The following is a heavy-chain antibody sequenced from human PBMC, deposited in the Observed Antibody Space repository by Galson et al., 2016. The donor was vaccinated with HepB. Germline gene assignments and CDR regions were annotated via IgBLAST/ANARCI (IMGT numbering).Heavy chain of an antibody. CDR2: ISRSGDST. CDR1: GFTFRNYG. D-gene: IGHD2-2*01. Sequence: SLRLSCAASGFTFRNYGMTWVRQAPGKGLGVVSSISRSGDSTDYADSVKGRFTISRDNTKNTLSLQMNSLTADDTAIYDCVQGSTAPAVWGKGTTVTVSS. V-gene: IGHV3-23*01. CDR3: VQGSTAPAV. J-gene: IGHJ6*04.